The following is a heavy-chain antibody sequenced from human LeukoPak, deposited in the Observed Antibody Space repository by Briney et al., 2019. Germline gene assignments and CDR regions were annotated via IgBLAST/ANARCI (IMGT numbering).Heavy chain of an antibody. D-gene: IGHD7-27*01. CDR2: IKQDGSEK. CDR3: ARALGRVRPYYYNYGMDV. J-gene: IGHJ6*02. Sequence: GGSLRLSCAASGFTFSSYWMIWVRQAPGKGLEWVANIKQDGSEKYYVDSVRGRFTISRDKAKNSLYLQMNSLRAEDTAVYYCARALGRVRPYYYNYGMDVWGQGTTVTVSS. V-gene: IGHV3-7*01. CDR1: GFTFSSYW.